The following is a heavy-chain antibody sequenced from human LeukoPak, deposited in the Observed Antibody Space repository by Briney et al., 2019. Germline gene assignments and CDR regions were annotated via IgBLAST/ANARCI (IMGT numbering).Heavy chain of an antibody. Sequence: GGSLRLSCAASGFTFSNAWMSWVRQAPGKGLEWVANIKQDGSEKYYVDSVKGRFTISRDSAKKSLYLQMNSLRAEDTAVYYCARPVVAATTPDTFDIWGQGTMVTVSS. CDR1: GFTFSNAW. CDR3: ARPVVAATTPDTFDI. CDR2: IKQDGSEK. J-gene: IGHJ3*02. V-gene: IGHV3-7*01. D-gene: IGHD2-15*01.